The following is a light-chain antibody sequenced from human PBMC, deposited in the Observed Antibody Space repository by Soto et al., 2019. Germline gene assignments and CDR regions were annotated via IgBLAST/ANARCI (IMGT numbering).Light chain of an antibody. CDR1: QTVNSN. J-gene: IGKJ4*01. CDR2: DAS. V-gene: IGKV3D-15*01. CDR3: QQYNNWPPLT. Sequence: EIVMTQSPATLSVSPGERATLSCRASQTVNSNLAWYQKKPGQAPRLLIYDASTRAPGIPARFSGSGSGTEFTLTISSLQSEDFAVYYCQQYNNWPPLTFGGGTKVDIK.